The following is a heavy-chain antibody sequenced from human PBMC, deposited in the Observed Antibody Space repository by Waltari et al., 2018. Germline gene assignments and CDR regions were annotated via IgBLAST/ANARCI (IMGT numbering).Heavy chain of an antibody. Sequence: QVQLVESGGGVVQPGRSLRLSCAASGFTFSSYGMHWVRQATGKGLEWVAVIWYDGSNKYYADSVKGRFTISRDNSKNTLYLQMNSLRAEDTAVYYCARGEIVVVPAAMRDGAFDIWGQGTMVTVSS. CDR1: GFTFSSYG. CDR2: IWYDGSNK. V-gene: IGHV3-33*01. CDR3: ARGEIVVVPAAMRDGAFDI. J-gene: IGHJ3*02. D-gene: IGHD2-2*01.